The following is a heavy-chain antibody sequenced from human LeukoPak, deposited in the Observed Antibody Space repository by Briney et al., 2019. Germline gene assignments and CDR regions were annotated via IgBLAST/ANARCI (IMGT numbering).Heavy chain of an antibody. V-gene: IGHV4-59*01. CDR3: ARGVSYSDSTGYYQIDY. Sequence: SETLSLTCTVSGGSISSYYWSWIRQPPGKGLEWIGYIYYSGSTNYNPSLKSRVTISVDTSKNQFSLKLSSVTAADTAVYYCARGVSYSDSTGYYQIDYWGQGTLVTVPS. CDR2: IYYSGST. D-gene: IGHD3-22*01. CDR1: GGSISSYY. J-gene: IGHJ4*02.